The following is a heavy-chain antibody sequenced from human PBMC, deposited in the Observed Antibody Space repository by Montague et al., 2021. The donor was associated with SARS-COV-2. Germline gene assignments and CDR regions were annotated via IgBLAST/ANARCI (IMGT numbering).Heavy chain of an antibody. CDR3: ARDDIVLQGVTKGMDV. CDR1: CGSISSSNYY. D-gene: IGHD3-10*01. J-gene: IGHJ6*01. V-gene: IGHV4-39*07. CDR2: MYYSGST. Sequence: SQTLSLPCTVSCGSISSSNYYWGLIRQPPVNGLEWIGNMYYSGSTYYNPSLKSRVTISIDTSKNQFSLKLSSVTAADPAVYYCARDDIVLQGVTKGMDVWGQGTTVTVSS.